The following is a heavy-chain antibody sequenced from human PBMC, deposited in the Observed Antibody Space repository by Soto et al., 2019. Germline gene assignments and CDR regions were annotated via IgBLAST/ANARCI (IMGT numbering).Heavy chain of an antibody. J-gene: IGHJ4*02. CDR1: GGTFSSYA. Sequence: SVKVSCKASGGTFSSYAISWVRQAPGQGLEWMGGIIPIFGTANYAQKFQGRVTITADESTSTAYMELSSLRSEDTAVYYCARDNCGGDCYSGYWGQGTLVTVSS. V-gene: IGHV1-69*13. D-gene: IGHD2-21*02. CDR3: ARDNCGGDCYSGY. CDR2: IIPIFGTA.